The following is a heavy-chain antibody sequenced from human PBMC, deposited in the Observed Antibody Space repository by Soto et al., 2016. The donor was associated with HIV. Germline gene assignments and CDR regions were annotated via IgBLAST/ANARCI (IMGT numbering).Heavy chain of an antibody. V-gene: IGHV3-23*01. J-gene: IGHJ6*02. D-gene: IGHD3-9*01. Sequence: EVQLLESGGGLVQPGGSLRLSCAASGFTFSSYAMSWVRQAPGKGLEWVSAISGSGGSTYYADSVKGRFTISRDNSKNTLYLQMNSLRAEDTAVYYCAKCGFDMYYDILTGNPDRILYYYYGMDVWGQGTTVTVSS. CDR3: AKCGFDMYYDILTGNPDRILYYYYGMDV. CDR1: GFTFSSYA. CDR2: ISGSGGST.